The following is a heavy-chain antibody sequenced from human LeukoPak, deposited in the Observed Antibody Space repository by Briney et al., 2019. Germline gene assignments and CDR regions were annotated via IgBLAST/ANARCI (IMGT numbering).Heavy chain of an antibody. CDR2: IIPIFGTA. V-gene: IGHV1-69*13. Sequence: GASVNVSCKASGGTFSSYAISWVRQAPGQGLEWMGGIIPIFGTANYAQKFQGRVTITADESTSTAYMELSSLRSEDTAVYYCARVPYYYDSSGYLQYYFDYWGQGTLVTVSS. D-gene: IGHD3-22*01. CDR3: ARVPYYYDSSGYLQYYFDY. J-gene: IGHJ4*02. CDR1: GGTFSSYA.